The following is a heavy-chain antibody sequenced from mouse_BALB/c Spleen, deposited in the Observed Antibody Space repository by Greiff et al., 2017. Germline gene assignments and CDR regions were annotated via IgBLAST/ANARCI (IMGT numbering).Heavy chain of an antibody. CDR1: GFTFSSYT. J-gene: IGHJ4*01. V-gene: IGHV5-12-2*01. Sequence: EVKVVESGGGLVQPGGSLKLSCAASGFTFSSYTMSWVRQTPEKRLEWVAYISNGGGSTYYPDTVKGRFTISRDNAKNTLYLQMSSLKSEDTAMYYCAKYGNYVGAMDYWGQGTSVTVSS. D-gene: IGHD2-10*02. CDR2: ISNGGGST. CDR3: AKYGNYVGAMDY.